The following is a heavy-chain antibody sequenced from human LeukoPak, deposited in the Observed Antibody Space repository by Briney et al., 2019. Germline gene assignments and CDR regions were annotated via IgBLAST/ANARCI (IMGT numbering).Heavy chain of an antibody. CDR2: IYSGGST. J-gene: IGHJ4*02. Sequence: GGSLRLSCAASGFTFSSYAMSWVRQAPGKGLEWVSVIYSGGSTYYADSVKGRFTISRDNSKNTLYLQMNSLRAEDTAVYYCARLRFFDYWGQGTLVTVSS. V-gene: IGHV3-53*01. D-gene: IGHD4-17*01. CDR1: GFTFSSYA. CDR3: ARLRFFDY.